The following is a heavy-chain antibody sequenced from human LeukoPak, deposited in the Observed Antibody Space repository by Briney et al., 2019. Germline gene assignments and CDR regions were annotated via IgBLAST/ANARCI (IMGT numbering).Heavy chain of an antibody. CDR3: ARDWKGYTYNADASDI. CDR2: IKQDGSEK. J-gene: IGHJ3*02. V-gene: IGHV3-7*01. CDR1: KLSFSIYW. D-gene: IGHD1-1*01. Sequence: GGSLRLSCAASKLSFSIYWMSWVRQAPGKGLEWVANIKQDGSEKNYVDSVKGRFTISRDNAKNSLYLQMNSLRAEDTAVYYCARDWKGYTYNADASDIWGQGTMVTVSS.